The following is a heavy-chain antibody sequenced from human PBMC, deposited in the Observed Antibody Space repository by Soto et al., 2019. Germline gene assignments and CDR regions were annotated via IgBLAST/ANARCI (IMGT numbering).Heavy chain of an antibody. Sequence: GGSLRLSCSASGFTFSSYAMHWVRQAPGKGLEYASSISTNGGSTHYADSVKGRSTISRDNSKNTQYLQMSSLRADDTAVYYCVKGEYYYDSSGYYPFDYWGQGT. CDR1: GFTFSSYA. V-gene: IGHV3-64D*06. D-gene: IGHD3-22*01. CDR3: VKGEYYYDSSGYYPFDY. J-gene: IGHJ4*02. CDR2: ISTNGGST.